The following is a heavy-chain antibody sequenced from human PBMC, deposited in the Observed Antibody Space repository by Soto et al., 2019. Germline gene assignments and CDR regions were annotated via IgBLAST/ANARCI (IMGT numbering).Heavy chain of an antibody. CDR3: TRSHYFDY. CDR2: VYYTGST. Sequence: SETLSLTCTVSGDSISGNYWSWIRQPPGKRPEWIGYVYYTGSTNYNPSLKSRVTMSVDTSKNQFSLRLSSVTAADTAVYFCTRSHYFDYWGQGALVTVSS. CDR1: GDSISGNY. V-gene: IGHV4-59*08. J-gene: IGHJ4*02.